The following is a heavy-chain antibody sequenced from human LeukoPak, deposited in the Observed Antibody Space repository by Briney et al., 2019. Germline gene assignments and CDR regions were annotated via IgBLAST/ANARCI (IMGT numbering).Heavy chain of an antibody. CDR3: ARDPSNSGYDYLYYLDY. CDR1: GYTSTGYY. J-gene: IGHJ4*02. Sequence: LWASVKVSCKASGYTSTGYYMHWVRHAPGQGLEWMGWINPDNGGTNYAQKFQGSVTMTRDMSISTAYMELSRQRSDDTAVYYCARDPSNSGYDYLYYLDYWGQGTLVTVSS. V-gene: IGHV1-2*02. D-gene: IGHD5-12*01. CDR2: INPDNGGT.